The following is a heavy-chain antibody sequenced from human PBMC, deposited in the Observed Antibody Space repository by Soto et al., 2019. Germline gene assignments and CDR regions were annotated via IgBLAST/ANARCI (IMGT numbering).Heavy chain of an antibody. J-gene: IGHJ6*02. Sequence: GGSLRLSCAASGFTFSSYSMNWVRQAPGKGLEWVSSISSSSSYIYYADSVKGRFTISRDNAKNSLYLQMNSLRAEDTAVYHCARSIAARSGMDVWGQGTTVTVSS. CDR3: ARSIAARSGMDV. V-gene: IGHV3-21*01. CDR2: ISSSSSYI. D-gene: IGHD6-6*01. CDR1: GFTFSSYS.